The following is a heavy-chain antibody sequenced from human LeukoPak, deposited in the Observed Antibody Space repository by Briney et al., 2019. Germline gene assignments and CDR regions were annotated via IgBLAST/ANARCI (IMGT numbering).Heavy chain of an antibody. CDR3: VRPYDSSGYQWNDAFDI. V-gene: IGHV3-74*01. CDR2: IKGDGSGT. J-gene: IGHJ3*02. CDR1: GFTFSSYW. D-gene: IGHD3-22*01. Sequence: PGGSLRLSCAASGFTFSSYWMQWVRQAPGKGLVWLSRIKGDGSGTNYADSVKGRFIISRDNAKNPLSLQMNSLRAEDTAVYYCVRPYDSSGYQWNDAFDIWGQGTMVTVSP.